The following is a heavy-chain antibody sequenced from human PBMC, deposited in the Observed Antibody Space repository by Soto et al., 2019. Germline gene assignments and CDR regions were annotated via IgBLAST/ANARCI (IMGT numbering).Heavy chain of an antibody. CDR3: GRGPRNWGVDY. Sequence: ASLKVSCKAAAYTFTSYDINWVRQATGQDFEWMGWMNPNNGNTAYAQKFQGRVTMTRDTSKSTAFMELSSLTSEDTAVYYCGRGPRNWGVDYWGQGTLVTVSS. V-gene: IGHV1-8*01. CDR2: MNPNNGNT. J-gene: IGHJ4*02. CDR1: AYTFTSYD. D-gene: IGHD7-27*01.